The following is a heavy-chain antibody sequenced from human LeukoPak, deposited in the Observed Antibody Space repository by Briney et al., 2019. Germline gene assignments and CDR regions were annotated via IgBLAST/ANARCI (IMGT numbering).Heavy chain of an antibody. CDR3: AKPPYCGSTTCYDSDY. J-gene: IGHJ4*02. V-gene: IGHV3-23*01. CDR2: ISGTTGNT. Sequence: GGSLRLSCAASGFTFSSYATSWVRQAPGKGLEWVSGISGTTGNTYYADSVKGRFTISRDNSKNTLYLQMNSLRVEDTAVYYCAKPPYCGSTTCYDSDYWGQGTLVTVSS. CDR1: GFTFSSYA. D-gene: IGHD2-2*01.